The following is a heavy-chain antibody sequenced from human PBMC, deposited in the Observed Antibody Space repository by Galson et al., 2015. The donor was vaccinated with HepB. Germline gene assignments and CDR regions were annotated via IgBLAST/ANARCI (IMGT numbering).Heavy chain of an antibody. CDR3: ASVRAQDVFVI. CDR1: GYTFTTYA. CDR2: INTNTGNP. J-gene: IGHJ3*02. D-gene: IGHD3-16*02. V-gene: IGHV7-4-1*02. Sequence: SVKVSCKASGYTFTTYAMNWVRQAPGQGVEWMGWINTNTGNPTYSQGFTGRFVFSLDTSVSTAYLQISSLKAEDIAVYYCASVRAQDVFVIWGQGTMVTVSS.